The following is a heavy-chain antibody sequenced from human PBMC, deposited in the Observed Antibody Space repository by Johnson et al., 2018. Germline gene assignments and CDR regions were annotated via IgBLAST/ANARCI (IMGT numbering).Heavy chain of an antibody. CDR1: TFTFNTYH. Sequence: VQLVESGGGLVQPGGSLRLSCAASTFTFNTYHMNWVRQAPGKGLEWISYISTTNAIFYADSVKGRFTMSRDNGQNSLYLQMNSLRDEDTAVYYCVRDLHYAFDFWGQGTMVTVSS. CDR2: ISTTNAI. V-gene: IGHV3-48*02. CDR3: VRDLHYAFDF. J-gene: IGHJ3*01. D-gene: IGHD3-3*02.